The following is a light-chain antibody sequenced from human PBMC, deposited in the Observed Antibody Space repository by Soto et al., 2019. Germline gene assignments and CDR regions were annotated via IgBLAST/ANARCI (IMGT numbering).Light chain of an antibody. J-gene: IGKJ2*02. CDR2: KAS. CDR3: QQSSRYCT. CDR1: QSISSW. V-gene: IGKV1-5*03. Sequence: DIQMTQSPSTLSASVGDRVTITCRASQSISSWLAWYQRKPGKAPKLLIYKASTLESGVPSRFSGSGSGTEFPLTIHSLQPDDLATYYCQQSSRYCTFGQGTKLEI.